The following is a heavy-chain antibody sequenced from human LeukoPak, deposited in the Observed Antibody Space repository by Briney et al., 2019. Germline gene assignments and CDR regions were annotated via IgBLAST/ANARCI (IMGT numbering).Heavy chain of an antibody. Sequence: PSETLSLTCTVSGGSISSSSYYWGWIRQPPGKGLEWIGTMYYSGSTYYDPSLKSRVTISIDTSKNQFSLELSSVTATDTAIYYCARQGGGGRAFDIWGQGTMVTVSS. D-gene: IGHD1-26*01. CDR1: GGSISSSSYY. V-gene: IGHV4-39*01. J-gene: IGHJ3*02. CDR2: MYYSGST. CDR3: ARQGGGGRAFDI.